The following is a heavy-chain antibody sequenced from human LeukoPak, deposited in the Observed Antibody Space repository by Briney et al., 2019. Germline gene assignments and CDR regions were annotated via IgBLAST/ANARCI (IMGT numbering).Heavy chain of an antibody. CDR2: IYYSGST. Sequence: SETLSLTCTVSGGSISSGGYYWSWIRQHPGKGLEWIGYIYYSGSTYYNPSLKSRVTISVDTSKNQFSLKLSSVTAADTAVYYCASWVRIVLMGPHFYFDYWGQGTLVTVSS. CDR1: GGSISSGGYY. D-gene: IGHD2-8*01. CDR3: ASWVRIVLMGPHFYFDY. V-gene: IGHV4-31*03. J-gene: IGHJ4*02.